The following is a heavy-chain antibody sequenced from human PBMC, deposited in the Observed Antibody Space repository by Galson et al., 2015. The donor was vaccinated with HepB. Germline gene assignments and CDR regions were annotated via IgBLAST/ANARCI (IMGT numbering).Heavy chain of an antibody. Sequence: SLRLSCAASGFTFSNAWMSWVRQAPGKGLEWVGRIKSKTDGGTTDYAAPVKGRFTISRDDSKSTLYLQMNSLKTEDTAVYYCTTPMVRGVQFDYWGQGTLVTVSS. D-gene: IGHD3-10*01. CDR3: TTPMVRGVQFDY. V-gene: IGHV3-15*01. CDR1: GFTFSNAW. J-gene: IGHJ4*02. CDR2: IKSKTDGGTT.